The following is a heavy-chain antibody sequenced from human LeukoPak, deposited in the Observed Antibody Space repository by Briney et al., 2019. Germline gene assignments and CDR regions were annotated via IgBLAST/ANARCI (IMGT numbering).Heavy chain of an antibody. J-gene: IGHJ4*02. D-gene: IGHD4-17*01. V-gene: IGHV3-48*02. CDR1: GFTFRSYS. CDR3: ARRAYGDDSFDY. Sequence: QPGGSLLLSCAASGFTFRSYSMNWVRQAPGKGLEWVSYITSGSSPIYYADSVKGRFTISRDNAKDSLYLQMNSLRDEDTAVYYCARRAYGDDSFDYWGQGTLVTVSS. CDR2: ITSGSSPI.